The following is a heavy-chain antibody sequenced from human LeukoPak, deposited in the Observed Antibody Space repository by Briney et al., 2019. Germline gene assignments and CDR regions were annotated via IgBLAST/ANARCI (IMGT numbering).Heavy chain of an antibody. J-gene: IGHJ4*02. Sequence: GGSLRLSCAASGFTFSSYAMHWVRQAPGKGLEWVAVISYDGSNKYYADSVRGRFTISRDNSKNTLYLQMNSLRAEDTAAYYCARDAAGVDYWGQGTLVTVSS. CDR3: ARDAAGVDY. V-gene: IGHV3-30*04. D-gene: IGHD6-13*01. CDR2: ISYDGSNK. CDR1: GFTFSSYA.